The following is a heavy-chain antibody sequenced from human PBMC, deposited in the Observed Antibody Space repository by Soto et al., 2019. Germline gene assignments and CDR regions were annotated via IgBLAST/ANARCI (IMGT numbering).Heavy chain of an antibody. D-gene: IGHD2-15*01. CDR2: INPSGGAT. J-gene: IGHJ3*02. CDR1: GYTFINFF. V-gene: IGHV1-46*01. CDR3: ARSHCSGGSCYLGAFDI. Sequence: ASVKVSCKASGYTFINFFIHWVRQAPGQGLEWVGIINPSGGATTYPQKFQGRVTMTRDTPTSTVYMDVSSLRFDDTAVYYCARSHCSGGSCYLGAFDIWGQGTMVTVSS.